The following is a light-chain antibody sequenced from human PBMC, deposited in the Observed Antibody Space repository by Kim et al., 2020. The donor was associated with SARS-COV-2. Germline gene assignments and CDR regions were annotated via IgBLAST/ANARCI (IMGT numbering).Light chain of an antibody. CDR1: QSSSTW. Sequence: DIQMTQSPSTLSASVGDRVTITCRASQSSSTWLAWYQQKPGKAPKLLMYKASSLESGVPSRFSGSGSGTEFTLTITSLQPDDFATYYCQQYNSYSGAFTFGPGTKVDIK. V-gene: IGKV1-5*03. J-gene: IGKJ3*01. CDR2: KAS. CDR3: QQYNSYSGAFT.